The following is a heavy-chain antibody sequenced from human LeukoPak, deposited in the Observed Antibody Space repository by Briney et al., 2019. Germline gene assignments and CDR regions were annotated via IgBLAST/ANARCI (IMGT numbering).Heavy chain of an antibody. CDR1: GYTLTELS. Sequence: GASVTVSCKVSGYTLTELSMHWVRQAPGKGLEWMGGFDPEDGETIYAQKFQGRVTMTEDTSTDTAYMELSSLRSEDTAVYYCATGGHNWNSGDFDYWGQGTLVTVSS. D-gene: IGHD1-7*01. V-gene: IGHV1-24*01. J-gene: IGHJ4*02. CDR2: FDPEDGET. CDR3: ATGGHNWNSGDFDY.